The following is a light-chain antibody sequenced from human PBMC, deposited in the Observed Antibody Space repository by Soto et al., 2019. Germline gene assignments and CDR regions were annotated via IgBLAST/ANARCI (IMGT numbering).Light chain of an antibody. J-gene: IGKJ4*01. Sequence: AIRMTQSPSSFSASTGDRVTITCRASQGISSYLAWYQQKPGKAPKLLIYAASTLQSGVPSRFSGSGSGTDFTLTISCLQSEDFATYFCQQYASMPFTFGGGTQVEI. CDR1: QGISSY. CDR2: AAS. V-gene: IGKV1-8*01. CDR3: QQYASMPFT.